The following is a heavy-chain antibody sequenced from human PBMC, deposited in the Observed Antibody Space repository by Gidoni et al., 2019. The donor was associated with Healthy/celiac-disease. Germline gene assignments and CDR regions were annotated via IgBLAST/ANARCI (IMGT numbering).Heavy chain of an antibody. Sequence: QVQLVQSGAEVKKPGASVKVSCKASGYTFTGYYMHWVRQAPGQGLEWMGWINPNSGGTNYAQKFQGRVTMTRDTSISTAYMELSRLRSDDTAVYYCARGVVPAAIGDKYNWFDPWGQGTLVTVSS. CDR3: ARGVVPAAIGDKYNWFDP. D-gene: IGHD2-2*01. V-gene: IGHV1-2*02. J-gene: IGHJ5*02. CDR1: GYTFTGYY. CDR2: INPNSGGT.